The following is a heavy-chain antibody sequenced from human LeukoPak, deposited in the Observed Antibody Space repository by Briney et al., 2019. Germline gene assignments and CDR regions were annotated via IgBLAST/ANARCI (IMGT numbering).Heavy chain of an antibody. V-gene: IGHV3-33*01. J-gene: IGHJ4*02. D-gene: IGHD2-21*02. CDR3: ARVSPEIVVVTGTGAPDY. Sequence: PGGSLRLSCAASGSTFINYGMHWVRQAPGKGLEWVAVIWYDGSKKYYADSVKGRFTISRDNSKNTVYLQMNSLRAEDTAVYYCARVSPEIVVVTGTGAPDYWGQGTLVTVSS. CDR2: IWYDGSKK. CDR1: GSTFINYG.